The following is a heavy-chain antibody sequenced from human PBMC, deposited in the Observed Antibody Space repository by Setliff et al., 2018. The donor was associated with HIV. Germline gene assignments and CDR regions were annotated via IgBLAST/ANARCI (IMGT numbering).Heavy chain of an antibody. J-gene: IGHJ4*02. CDR1: GYTFTTYD. V-gene: IGHV1-18*01. CDR3: ARAGSLSADFDY. Sequence: ASVKVSCKASGYTFTTYDITWVRQAPGQGLEWLGWISPYNGHTNFAQKFQGRVTMTTDTATSTAYMELRSLTSDDTAMYYCARAGSLSADFDYWGQGTLVTVSS. CDR2: ISPYNGHT. D-gene: IGHD7-27*01.